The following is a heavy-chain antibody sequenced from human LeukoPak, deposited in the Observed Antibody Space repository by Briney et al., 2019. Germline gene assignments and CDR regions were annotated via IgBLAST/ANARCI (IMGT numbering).Heavy chain of an antibody. CDR3: ARQSYYDSSGFDAFDI. CDR1: GYTFTTYW. CDR2: IYPGDSDT. Sequence: GESLKISCKASGYTFTTYWITWVRQMPGRGLEWVAIIYPGDSDTKYSPSFQGHATISADKSISTAYLQWSSLKASDTAMYYCARQSYYDSSGFDAFDIWGQGTMVTVSS. J-gene: IGHJ3*02. D-gene: IGHD3-22*01. V-gene: IGHV5-51*01.